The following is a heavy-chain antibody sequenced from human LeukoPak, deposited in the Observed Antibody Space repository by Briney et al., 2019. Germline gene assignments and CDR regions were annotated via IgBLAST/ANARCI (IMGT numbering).Heavy chain of an antibody. Sequence: ASVKVSCKASGYTFTSYGFSWVRQAPGQGLEWMGWISTYYGNTNYAQKLQDRVTMTTDTSTSTAYMELTSLRSDDTAVYYCARESSSWSQDFDYWGQGTLVTVSS. CDR2: ISTYYGNT. V-gene: IGHV1-18*01. J-gene: IGHJ4*02. CDR3: ARESSSWSQDFDY. D-gene: IGHD6-13*01. CDR1: GYTFTSYG.